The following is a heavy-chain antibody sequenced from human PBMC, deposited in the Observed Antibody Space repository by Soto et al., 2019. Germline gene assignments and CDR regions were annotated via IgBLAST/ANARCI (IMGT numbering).Heavy chain of an antibody. CDR1: GYTFSSYW. CDR2: IKQDGSEK. V-gene: IGHV3-7*03. D-gene: IGHD4-17*01. CDR3: ASSGDYYYYGMDV. Sequence: SCKASGYTFSSYWMSWVRQAPGKGLEWVANIKQDGSEKYYVDSVKGRFTISRDNAKNSLYLQMNSLRAEDTAVYYCASSGDYYYYGMDVWGQGTTVTVSS. J-gene: IGHJ6*02.